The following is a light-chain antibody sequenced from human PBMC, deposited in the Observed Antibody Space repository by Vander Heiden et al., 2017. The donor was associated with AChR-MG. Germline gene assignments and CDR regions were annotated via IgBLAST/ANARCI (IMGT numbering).Light chain of an antibody. CDR3: QQYNGYPYR. CDR2: AAS. Sequence: DIQMTQSPSTLSASVGDRVTITCRASQSLSPWLAWYQQKPGKAPKLLIYAASNLKSGVPSRFSGSGSGTEFTLTISSLQPDDFAPYCCQQYNGYPYRFGQATKLEIK. V-gene: IGKV1-5*01. CDR1: QSLSPW. J-gene: IGKJ2*03.